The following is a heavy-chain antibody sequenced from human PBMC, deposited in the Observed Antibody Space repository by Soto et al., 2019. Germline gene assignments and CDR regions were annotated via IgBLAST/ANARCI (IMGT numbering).Heavy chain of an antibody. CDR2: INSAGSST. J-gene: IGHJ4*02. CDR1: GFSFNTW. D-gene: IGHD2-15*01. CDR3: TRGASSHGNFDY. V-gene: IGHV3-74*01. Sequence: EVQLVESGGGVVQPGGSLRLSCAASGFSFNTWMHWVRQAPGKGLVWLSRINSAGSSTTYADSVEGRFFVSRDNAKNTLYLQINSLTADDTAVYYCTRGASSHGNFDYWGQGVLLTVSS.